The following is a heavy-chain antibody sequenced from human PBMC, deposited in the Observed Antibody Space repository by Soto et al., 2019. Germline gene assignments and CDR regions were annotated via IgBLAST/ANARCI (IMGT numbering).Heavy chain of an antibody. J-gene: IGHJ4*02. CDR2: IYYSGST. Sequence: SETLSLTCTVSGGSISSYYWSWIRQPPGKGLEWIGYIYYSGSTNYNPSLKSRVTISVDTSKNQFSLKLSSVTAADTAVYYCARDSRGGARDYWGQGTLVTVSS. V-gene: IGHV4-59*01. CDR1: GGSISSYY. D-gene: IGHD1-26*01. CDR3: ARDSRGGARDY.